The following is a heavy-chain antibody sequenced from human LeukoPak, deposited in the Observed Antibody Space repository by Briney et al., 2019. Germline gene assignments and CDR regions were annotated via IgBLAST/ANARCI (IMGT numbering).Heavy chain of an antibody. CDR2: IYTSGST. J-gene: IGHJ4*02. CDR1: GGSISSYY. CDR3: AGNRQDSGSYEIPY. D-gene: IGHD1-26*01. Sequence: SETLSLTCTVSGGSISSYYWSWIRQPPGKGLEWIGYIYTSGSTNYNLSLKSRVTISVDTSKNQFSLKLSSVTAADTAVYYCAGNRQDSGSYEIPYWGQGTLVTVSS. V-gene: IGHV4-4*09.